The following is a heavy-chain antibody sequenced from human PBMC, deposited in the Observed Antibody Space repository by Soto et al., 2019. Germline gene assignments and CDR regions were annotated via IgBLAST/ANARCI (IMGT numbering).Heavy chain of an antibody. V-gene: IGHV3-15*01. D-gene: IGHD1-20*01. J-gene: IGHJ4*02. Sequence: GGSLRLSCAASGFTFSNAWMTWVRQAPGKGLEWVGRIKSKTDGGTTDYAAAVKGRFTISRDDSKNTVYLQMNGLEAEDTAVYYCSTKRTGITTIGPGYWGQGTLVTVSS. CDR1: GFTFSNAW. CDR3: STKRTGITTIGPGY. CDR2: IKSKTDGGTT.